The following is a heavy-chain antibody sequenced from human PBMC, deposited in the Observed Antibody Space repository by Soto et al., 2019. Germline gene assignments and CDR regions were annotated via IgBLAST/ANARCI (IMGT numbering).Heavy chain of an antibody. CDR1: GFTFSDFA. CDR3: AKGRPGVAAAPDY. V-gene: IGHV3-23*01. D-gene: IGHD2-21*01. Sequence: EVQLLESGGGSVHPGESLRLSCAASGFTFSDFAMAWVRQAPGKGLEWVSSASGSGSGTYYADSVKGRFTISRDNSKNTLFLHMTNLRAGDTALYFCAKGRPGVAAAPDYWGQGPLVTVSS. J-gene: IGHJ4*02. CDR2: ASGSGSGT.